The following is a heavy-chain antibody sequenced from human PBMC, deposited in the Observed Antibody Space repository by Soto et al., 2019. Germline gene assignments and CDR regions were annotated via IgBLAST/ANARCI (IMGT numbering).Heavy chain of an antibody. D-gene: IGHD1-26*01. Sequence: GESLKISCQVSGYRFTSYWLTWVRQVPGKGLECLGRIEPRDSYTNYSPSFQGHVTSSVDKSINTAYLQWNSLKASDTAIYYCARVGVTTLHYFDSWGQGTLVTVSS. CDR3: ARVGVTTLHYFDS. CDR1: GYRFTSYW. J-gene: IGHJ4*02. V-gene: IGHV5-10-1*01. CDR2: IEPRDSYT.